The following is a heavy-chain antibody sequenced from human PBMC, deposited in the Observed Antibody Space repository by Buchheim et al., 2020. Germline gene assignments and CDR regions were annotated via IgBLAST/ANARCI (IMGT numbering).Heavy chain of an antibody. CDR3: ASGANSSGWYSDFDY. V-gene: IGHV3-30-3*01. Sequence: VQLLESGGGVVQPGRSLRLSCAASGFTFSSYAMHWVRQAPGKGLEWVAVISYDGSNKYYADSVKGRFTISRDNSKNTLYLQMNSLRAEDTAVYYCASGANSSGWYSDFDYWGQGTL. J-gene: IGHJ4*02. D-gene: IGHD6-19*01. CDR2: ISYDGSNK. CDR1: GFTFSSYA.